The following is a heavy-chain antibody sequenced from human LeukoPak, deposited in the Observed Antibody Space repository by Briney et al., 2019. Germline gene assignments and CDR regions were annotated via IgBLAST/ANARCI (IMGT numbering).Heavy chain of an antibody. CDR3: ARVITMVRGVPYYYGMDV. Sequence: GGSLRLSCAASGFTFSSYSMNWVRQAPGKGREWVSSISSSSSYIYYADSVKGRFTISRDNAKNSLYLQMDSLRAEDTAVYYCARVITMVRGVPYYYGMDVWGKGTTVTVSS. J-gene: IGHJ6*04. V-gene: IGHV3-21*01. CDR1: GFTFSSYS. D-gene: IGHD3-10*01. CDR2: ISSSSSYI.